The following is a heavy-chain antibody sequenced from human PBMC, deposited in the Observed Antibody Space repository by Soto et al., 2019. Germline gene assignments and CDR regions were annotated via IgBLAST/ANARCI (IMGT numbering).Heavy chain of an antibody. CDR2: INPSGGST. D-gene: IGHD1-1*01. V-gene: IGHV1-46*03. J-gene: IGHJ4*02. CDR1: GYTFTSYY. Sequence: QVQLVQSGAEVKKPGASVKVSCKASGYTFTSYYMHWVRQAPGQGLEWMGIINPSGGSTSYAQKFQGRVTKTRDTSTSTVYMELSSLRSEDTAVYYCALTERFGTSTGSSWGWGQGTLVTVSS. CDR3: ALTERFGTSTGSSWG.